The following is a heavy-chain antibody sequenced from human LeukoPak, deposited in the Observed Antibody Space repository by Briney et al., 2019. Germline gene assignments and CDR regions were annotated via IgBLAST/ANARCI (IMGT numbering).Heavy chain of an antibody. J-gene: IGHJ4*02. CDR3: ARHLPKWGWDY. V-gene: IGHV4-59*08. CDR2: IYYSGST. CDR1: GGSISSYY. D-gene: IGHD1-26*01. Sequence: SETLSLTCTVSGGSISSYYWSWIRQPPGKGLEWIGYIYYSGSTKYNPSLKSRVTISVDTSKDQFSLKLSSVTAADTAVYYCARHLPKWGWDYWGQGTLVTVSS.